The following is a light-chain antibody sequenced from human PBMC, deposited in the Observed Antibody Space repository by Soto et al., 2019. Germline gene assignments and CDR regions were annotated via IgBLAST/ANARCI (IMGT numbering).Light chain of an antibody. CDR3: QQSYNSPPLT. J-gene: IGKJ4*01. V-gene: IGKV1-39*01. Sequence: DIQMTQSPSSLSASVGDSVTITCRASQSITSYLNWYQQKPGQAPKLLIYAASSLQSGVPSRFRGGGFRTAFTLNISSLQPDDFATYYCQQSYNSPPLTFGGGTRL. CDR1: QSITSY. CDR2: AAS.